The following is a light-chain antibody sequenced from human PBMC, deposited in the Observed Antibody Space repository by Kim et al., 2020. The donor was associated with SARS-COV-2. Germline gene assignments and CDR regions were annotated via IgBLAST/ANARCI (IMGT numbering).Light chain of an antibody. CDR1: KLGDKY. CDR3: QAWDSSTRV. CDR2: QDS. V-gene: IGLV3-1*01. J-gene: IGLJ2*01. Sequence: YELTQPPSVSVSPGQTASITCSGDKLGDKYACWYQQKPGQSPVLVIYQDSKRPSGIPERFSGSNSGNTATLTISGTQAMDEADYYCQAWDSSTRVFGGGTQLTVL.